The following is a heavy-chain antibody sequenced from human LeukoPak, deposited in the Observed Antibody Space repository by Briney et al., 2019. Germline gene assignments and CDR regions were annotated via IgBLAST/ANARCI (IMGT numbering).Heavy chain of an antibody. CDR1: GGSTSSEGYY. J-gene: IGHJ4*02. V-gene: IGHV4-61*02. Sequence: PSETLSLTCTVSGGSTSSEGYYWSWIRQPAGKGPEWIGRIYNSGSTNYNPSLKGRVTISVDTSKNQFSLKLTSVTAADTAVYYCARGSTYYYDTTRYYFNYFDYWGQGTLVTVSS. CDR2: IYNSGST. D-gene: IGHD3-22*01. CDR3: ARGSTYYYDTTRYYFNYFDY.